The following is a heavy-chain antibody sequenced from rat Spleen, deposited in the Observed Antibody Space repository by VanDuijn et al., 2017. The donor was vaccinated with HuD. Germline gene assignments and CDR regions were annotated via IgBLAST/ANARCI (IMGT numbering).Heavy chain of an antibody. Sequence: EVQLVESGGGLVQPGRSLKLSCAASGFTFSDYYMAWVRQAPTKGLDWVATISYDGSTTYYRDSVKGRFTISRDNAKNTLYLQMDSLRSEETATYYCARHYGGYSEYVMDAWGQGASVTVSS. CDR1: GFTFSDYY. CDR2: ISYDGSTT. J-gene: IGHJ4*01. D-gene: IGHD1-11*01. V-gene: IGHV5-7*01. CDR3: ARHYGGYSEYVMDA.